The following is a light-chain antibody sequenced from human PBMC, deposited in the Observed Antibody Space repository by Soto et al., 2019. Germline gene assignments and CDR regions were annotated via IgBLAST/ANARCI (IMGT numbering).Light chain of an antibody. CDR3: QQRSNWPST. CDR2: DAS. J-gene: IGKJ2*02. V-gene: IGKV3-11*01. CDR1: QSISSS. Sequence: EIVLTQSPATLSLSPGDRATLSCRASQSISSSLAWYQHKPGQAPRLLIYDASKRATGIPARFSGSGSGTDFTLTISSLEPEDFAVYYCQQRSNWPSTFGQGNKLEIK.